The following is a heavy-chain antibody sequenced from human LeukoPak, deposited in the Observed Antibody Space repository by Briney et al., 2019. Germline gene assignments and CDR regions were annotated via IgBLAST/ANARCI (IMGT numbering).Heavy chain of an antibody. CDR2: ISGSGGST. CDR1: GFTFSSYA. Sequence: GGSLRLSCAASGFTFSSYAMSWVRQAPGKGLEWVSAISGSGGSTYYADSVKGRFTISRDNSKDTLYLQMNGLRAEDTAVYYCANPIVVVPAAGYWGQGTLVTVSS. D-gene: IGHD2-2*01. J-gene: IGHJ4*02. V-gene: IGHV3-23*01. CDR3: ANPIVVVPAAGY.